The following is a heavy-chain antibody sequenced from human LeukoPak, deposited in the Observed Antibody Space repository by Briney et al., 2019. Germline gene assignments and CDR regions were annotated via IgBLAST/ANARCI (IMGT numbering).Heavy chain of an antibody. D-gene: IGHD5-12*01. V-gene: IGHV3-7*02. Sequence: GGSLRLSCAASGFTFSNYWMSWVRQAPGKGLEWVANINQDGSEEYYVDSVRGRFTISRDNAKNSLYLQMNSLRAEDTAVYYCARPYDSNRDHSGYGYWGRGTLVTVSS. CDR1: GFTFSNYW. CDR2: INQDGSEE. CDR3: ARPYDSNRDHSGYGY. J-gene: IGHJ4*02.